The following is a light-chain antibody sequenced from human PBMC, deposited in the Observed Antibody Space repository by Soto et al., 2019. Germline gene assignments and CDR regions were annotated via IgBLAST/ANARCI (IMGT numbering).Light chain of an antibody. V-gene: IGKV3-20*01. CDR2: AAS. CDR3: NQYGSSPRT. CDR1: QSVSSNY. Sequence: EIVLTQSPGTLSLSPGDRATLSCRAGQSVSSNYLAWYQQNPGQAPRLLIYAASIRAPGIPDRFSGSGSGTDFTLTIRRLEPEDFAMYFCNQYGSSPRTFGQGTKVEIK. J-gene: IGKJ1*01.